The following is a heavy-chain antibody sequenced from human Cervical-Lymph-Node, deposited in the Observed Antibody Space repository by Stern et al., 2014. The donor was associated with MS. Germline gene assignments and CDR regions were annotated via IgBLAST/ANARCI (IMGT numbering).Heavy chain of an antibody. J-gene: IGHJ4*02. D-gene: IGHD5-24*01. V-gene: IGHV3-33*01. CDR3: ARGHIPYAYNYLFDY. Sequence: VQLVESGGCVVQPGTSLRLSCAASGFPFSSYAMHLVRQAPGKGLEWVALAWYYGSTAYYTNSAKGRFTLSRDNSKTTSSLLINSLTAEDTAVYYCARGHIPYAYNYLFDYWGQGTLVTVSS. CDR1: GFPFSSYA. CDR2: AWYYGSTA.